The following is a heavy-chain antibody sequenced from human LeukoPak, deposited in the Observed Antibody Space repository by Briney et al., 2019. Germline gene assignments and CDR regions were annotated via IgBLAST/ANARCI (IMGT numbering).Heavy chain of an antibody. CDR2: IIPMFGIA. CDR1: GGTFSRYA. CDR3: ARDRPYTGGWRGFDY. J-gene: IGHJ4*02. Sequence: SVKVSCKASGGTFSRYAISWVRQAPGQGLEWMGGIIPMFGIANYAQKFQGRVTITADESTSTAYMELSSLRSEDTAVYYCARDRPYTGGWRGFDYWGQGSLVTVSS. D-gene: IGHD6-19*01. V-gene: IGHV1-69*01.